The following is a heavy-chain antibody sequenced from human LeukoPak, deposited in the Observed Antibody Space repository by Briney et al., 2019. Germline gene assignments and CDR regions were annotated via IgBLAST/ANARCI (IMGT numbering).Heavy chain of an antibody. CDR3: AKYKGLILTGYSLAEYCQH. J-gene: IGHJ1*01. CDR2: ISGSGGST. V-gene: IGHV3-23*01. D-gene: IGHD3-9*01. Sequence: GGSLRLSCAASGFTFSSYAMSWVRQAPGKGLEWVSAISGSGGSTYYADSVKGRVTISRDNSKNTLYLQMNSLRAEDTAVYYCAKYKGLILTGYSLAEYCQHWGQGTLVTVSS. CDR1: GFTFSSYA.